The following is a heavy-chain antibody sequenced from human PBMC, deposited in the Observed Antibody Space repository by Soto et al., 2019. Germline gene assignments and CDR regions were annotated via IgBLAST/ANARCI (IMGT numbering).Heavy chain of an antibody. CDR3: ARQEQLWLLGSARGYYYYGMDV. V-gene: IGHV1-69*01. J-gene: IGHJ6*02. Sequence: QVQLVQSGAEVKKPGSSVKVSCKASGGTFSSYAISWVRQAPGQGLEWMGGIIPIFGTANYAQKFQGRVTITADESTSTDYMELSSLRSEDTAVYYCARQEQLWLLGSARGYYYYGMDVWGQGTTVTVSS. D-gene: IGHD5-18*01. CDR2: IIPIFGTA. CDR1: GGTFSSYA.